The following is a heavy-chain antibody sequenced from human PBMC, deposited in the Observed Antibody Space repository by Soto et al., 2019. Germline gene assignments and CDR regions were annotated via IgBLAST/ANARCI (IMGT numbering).Heavy chain of an antibody. CDR3: ARGTMAAYYYYGMDV. V-gene: IGHV1-69*06. Sequence: SVKVSCKASGGTFGSYAISWVRQAPGQGLEWMGGIIPIFGTANCAQKFQGRVTITADKSTSTAYMELSSLRSEDTAVYYCARGTMAAYYYYGMDVWGQGTTVTVSS. J-gene: IGHJ6*02. CDR1: GGTFGSYA. D-gene: IGHD3-10*01. CDR2: IIPIFGTA.